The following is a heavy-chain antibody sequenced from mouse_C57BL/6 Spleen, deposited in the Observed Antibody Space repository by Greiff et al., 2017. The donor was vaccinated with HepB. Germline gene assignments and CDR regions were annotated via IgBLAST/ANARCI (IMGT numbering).Heavy chain of an antibody. V-gene: IGHV5-4*03. D-gene: IGHD1-1*01. CDR2: ISDGGSYT. CDR1: GFTFSSYA. Sequence: EVMLVESGGGLVKPGGSLKLSCAASGFTFSSYAMSWVRQTPEKRLEWVATISDGGSYTYYPDNVKGRFTISRDNAKNNLYLQMSHLKSEDTAMYYCARAALLRYLFDYWGQGTTLTVSS. CDR3: ARAALLRYLFDY. J-gene: IGHJ2*01.